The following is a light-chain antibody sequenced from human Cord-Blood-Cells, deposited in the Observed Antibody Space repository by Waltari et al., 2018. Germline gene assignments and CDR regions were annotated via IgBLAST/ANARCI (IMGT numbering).Light chain of an antibody. CDR2: DVS. CDR3: SSYTSSSTYV. J-gene: IGLJ1*01. V-gene: IGLV2-14*01. Sequence: QSALTQPASVSGSPGQSITISCTGTSSNVGGYNYVSWYQQHPGKAPKRMIYDVSKRPSWVSNRFSGSKSGNTASLTISGLQAEDEADYYCSSYTSSSTYVFGTGTKVTVL. CDR1: SSNVGGYNY.